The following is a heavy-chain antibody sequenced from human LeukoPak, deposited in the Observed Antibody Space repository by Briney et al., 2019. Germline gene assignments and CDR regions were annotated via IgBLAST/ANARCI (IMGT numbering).Heavy chain of an antibody. V-gene: IGHV4-59*08. D-gene: IGHD6-19*01. CDR3: ARSGYSSGWYVDY. Sequence: SETLSLTCTVSGGSISSYYWSWIRQPPGKGLEWIGYIYYSGSTNYNPSLKSRVTISVDTSKNQFSLKLSSVTAADTAVYYCARSGYSSGWYVDYWGQGTLVTVSS. J-gene: IGHJ4*02. CDR1: GGSISSYY. CDR2: IYYSGST.